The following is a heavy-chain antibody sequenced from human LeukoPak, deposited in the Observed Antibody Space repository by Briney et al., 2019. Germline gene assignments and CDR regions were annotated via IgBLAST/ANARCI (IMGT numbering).Heavy chain of an antibody. CDR1: GGSISSYY. D-gene: IGHD3-10*01. CDR2: IYYSGST. Sequence: SETLSLTCTVSGGSISSYYWSWIRQPPGKGLEWIGYIYYSGSTNYNPSLKSRVTISVDTSMNQFSLKLSSVTAADTAVYYCARHVPYYYGSGSYYPFDYWGQGTLVTVSS. CDR3: ARHVPYYYGSGSYYPFDY. J-gene: IGHJ4*02. V-gene: IGHV4-59*08.